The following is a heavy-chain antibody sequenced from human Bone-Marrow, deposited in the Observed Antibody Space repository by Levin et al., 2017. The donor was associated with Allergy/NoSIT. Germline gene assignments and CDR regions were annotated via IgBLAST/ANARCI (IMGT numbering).Heavy chain of an antibody. V-gene: IGHV4-30-4*01. Sequence: PSETLSLTCAVSGGSVSSGDFYWSWIRQPPGKGLEWIAYIYKTGSSYQNPSLRSRLSISLDTSKNQFSLRLTSVTAADTAVYYCAALVDVGLDSWGQGTLVTVSS. CDR2: IYKTGSS. D-gene: IGHD2-21*01. CDR1: GGSVSSGDFY. J-gene: IGHJ4*02. CDR3: AALVDVGLDS.